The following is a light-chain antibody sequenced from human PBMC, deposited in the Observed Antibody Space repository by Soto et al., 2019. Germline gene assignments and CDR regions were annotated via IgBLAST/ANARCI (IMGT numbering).Light chain of an antibody. CDR3: QKYNSAPRT. CDR1: QGISNY. J-gene: IGKJ1*01. Sequence: DIQMTQSPSSLSASVGDRVTITCRASQGISNYLAWYQQKPGKVPKLLIYAASTLQSGVPSRFSGGGSGTDFTLTISSLKPEDVATYYCQKYNSAPRTFGQGTKVEIK. V-gene: IGKV1-27*01. CDR2: AAS.